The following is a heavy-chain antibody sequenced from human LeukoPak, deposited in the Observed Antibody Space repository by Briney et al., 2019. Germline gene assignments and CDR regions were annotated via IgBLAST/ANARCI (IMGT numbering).Heavy chain of an antibody. Sequence: ASVKVSCKASGYTFTSYYMHWVRQAPGQGLEWMGIINPSGGSTNYAQKFRGRVTMTRDTSTSTVYMELSSLRPEDTAVYFCARDRNLEYSSSSGRFDPWGQGTLVTVSS. CDR1: GYTFTSYY. J-gene: IGHJ5*02. CDR2: INPSGGST. D-gene: IGHD6-6*01. CDR3: ARDRNLEYSSSSGRFDP. V-gene: IGHV1-46*03.